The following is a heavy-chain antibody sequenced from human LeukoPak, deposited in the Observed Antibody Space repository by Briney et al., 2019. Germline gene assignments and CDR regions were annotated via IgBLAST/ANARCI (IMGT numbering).Heavy chain of an antibody. D-gene: IGHD3-22*01. CDR1: GFTFSSYG. CDR3: VRADDSPDKGLDY. CDR2: IRYDGSVK. V-gene: IGHV3-30*02. J-gene: IGHJ4*02. Sequence: GGSLRLSCAASGFTFSSYGIHWVRQAPVKRLEWVAFIRYDGSVKYFADIVKGRFSISRDNSKNTVYLQMNSLIVEDTAIYYCVRADDSPDKGLDYWGRGTLVTVS.